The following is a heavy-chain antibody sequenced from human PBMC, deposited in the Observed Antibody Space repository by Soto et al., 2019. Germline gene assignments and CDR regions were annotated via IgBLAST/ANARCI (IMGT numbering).Heavy chain of an antibody. Sequence: EVQLLESGGGLAQPWGSLRLSCAASGFTFSSYAMSWVRQAPGKGLEWVSVIRGSGGRTYYADSVKGRFTISRDNSKNTPYMTVNSLRVDDTAVYYCAKHGYSRGSNLDYWGQGTLVTVSS. CDR2: IRGSGGRT. D-gene: IGHD6-19*01. J-gene: IGHJ4*02. CDR3: AKHGYSRGSNLDY. V-gene: IGHV3-23*01. CDR1: GFTFSSYA.